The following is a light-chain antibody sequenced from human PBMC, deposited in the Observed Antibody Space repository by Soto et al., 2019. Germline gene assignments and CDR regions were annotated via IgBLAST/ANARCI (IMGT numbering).Light chain of an antibody. CDR2: GAS. CDR1: ESVRDNY. CDR3: QQYGSSPLT. J-gene: IGKJ4*01. V-gene: IGKV3-20*01. Sequence: EIVLTQSPGTLSLSPGERVTLSCRASESVRDNYLAWYQQRSGQAPRLVIYGASSRASAVPDRFSGSGSGADFTLTISRLEPEDFAVYYCQQYGSSPLTFGGGTKVDIK.